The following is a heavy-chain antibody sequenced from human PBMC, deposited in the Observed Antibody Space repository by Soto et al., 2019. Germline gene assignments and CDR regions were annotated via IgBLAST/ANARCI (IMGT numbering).Heavy chain of an antibody. CDR1: GGSTSSYY. D-gene: IGHD2-15*01. J-gene: IGHJ3*01. CDR3: AKWWSGRNAFDA. V-gene: IGHV4-59*01. Sequence: SETLSLTCSVSGGSTSSYYWNWIRQPPGKGLEWIGYVHHSGATIYNPSVKSRVTMSVDTSKNQFSLNLSSVTPADTAVYYCAKWWSGRNAFDAWGQGIKVTVSS. CDR2: VHHSGAT.